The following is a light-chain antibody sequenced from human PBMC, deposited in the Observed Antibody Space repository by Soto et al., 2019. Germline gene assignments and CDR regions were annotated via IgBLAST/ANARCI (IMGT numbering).Light chain of an antibody. CDR1: QYIGNF. CDR3: QRCAAWPPT. Sequence: EIVLTQSPATLSLSPGERATLSCRASQYIGNFVGWYQHQPGQTPRLLMYDVSTMAGGIPGRFSGSGSGADFTLTISSLQPEDVAHYYCQRCAAWPPTFGGGTKLEI. CDR2: DVS. J-gene: IGKJ4*01. V-gene: IGKV3-11*01.